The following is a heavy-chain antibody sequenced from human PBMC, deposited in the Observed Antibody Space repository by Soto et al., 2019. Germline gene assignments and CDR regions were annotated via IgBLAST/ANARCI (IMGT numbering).Heavy chain of an antibody. D-gene: IGHD3-3*01. V-gene: IGHV3-48*03. CDR2: ISSGASNM. J-gene: IGHJ6*02. CDR3: GRDPNYDFWSGYRNKEGTYGMDV. CDR1: GFAFSGFE. Sequence: PGGSLRLSCAASGFAFSGFEMNWVRQAPGKGLEWVSYISSGASNMYYADSVKGRFTVSRDNAQSSLYLQMNSLRVEDTAVYYCGRDPNYDFWSGYRNKEGTYGMDVWGQGTTVTVSS.